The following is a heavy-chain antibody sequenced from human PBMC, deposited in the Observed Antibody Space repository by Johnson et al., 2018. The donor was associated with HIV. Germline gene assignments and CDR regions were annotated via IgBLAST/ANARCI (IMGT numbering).Heavy chain of an antibody. J-gene: IGHJ3*02. D-gene: IGHD4-17*01. CDR2: ISYDGSNK. Sequence: QLVESGGGVVQPGESLRLSCVASGFIFSSYAMHWVRQAPGKGLEWVAVISYDGSNKYYADSVKGRFTISRDNSKNTLYLQMNSLRAEDTAGYYCAKETTVTPGAFDIWGQGTMVTVSS. CDR1: GFIFSSYA. CDR3: AKETTVTPGAFDI. V-gene: IGHV3-30-3*02.